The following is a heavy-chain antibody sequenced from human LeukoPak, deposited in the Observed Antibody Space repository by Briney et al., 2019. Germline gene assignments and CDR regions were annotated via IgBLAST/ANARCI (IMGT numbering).Heavy chain of an antibody. J-gene: IGHJ4*02. CDR2: IYYSGST. Sequence: SETLSLTCTVSGGSISSSSYYWGWIRQPPGKGLEWIGSIYYSGSTYYNPSLKSRVTISVDTSKNQFSLKLSSVTAADTAVYYCAREGSSGWSGYFDYWGQGTLVTVSS. V-gene: IGHV4-39*02. CDR1: GGSISSSSYY. CDR3: AREGSSGWSGYFDY. D-gene: IGHD6-19*01.